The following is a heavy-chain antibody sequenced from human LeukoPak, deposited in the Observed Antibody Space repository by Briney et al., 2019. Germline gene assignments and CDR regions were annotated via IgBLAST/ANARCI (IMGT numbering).Heavy chain of an antibody. D-gene: IGHD1-26*01. J-gene: IGHJ4*02. Sequence: SETLSLTCTVSGGSISSSSYYWGWIRQPPGKGLEWIGSIYYSGCTYYNPSLKSRVTISVDTSKNQFSLKLSSVTAADTAVYYCARVRSGMGATKFDYWGQGTLVTVSS. CDR2: IYYSGCT. CDR3: ARVRSGMGATKFDY. CDR1: GGSISSSSYY. V-gene: IGHV4-39*07.